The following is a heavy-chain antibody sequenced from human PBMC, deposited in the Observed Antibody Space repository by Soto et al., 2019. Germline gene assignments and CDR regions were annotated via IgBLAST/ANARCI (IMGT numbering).Heavy chain of an antibody. J-gene: IGHJ1*01. CDR3: ARLPNKSPQN. Sequence: EVQLVESGGGLVQPGGSLRLSGEASGFTFSAYWMPWVRQAPGKGLVWVSSISTDASSTSYADPVKGRFTISRDNAKNTLYLQMNSVRAEDTAVYYCARLPNKSPQNWGQGTLVIVSP. CDR1: GFTFSAYW. CDR2: ISTDASST. V-gene: IGHV3-74*01.